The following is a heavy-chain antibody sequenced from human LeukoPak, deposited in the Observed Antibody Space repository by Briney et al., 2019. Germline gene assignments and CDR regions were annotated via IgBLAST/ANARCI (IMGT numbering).Heavy chain of an antibody. Sequence: GGSLRLSCAASGFTFSSYSMHWVRQAPGQGLEWVSSINRSSSYIYYADSVKGRFTISRDNAKNSLYLQMNSLRAEDTAVYYCATDSAGSSGYYPGIWGQGTLVTVSS. CDR3: ATDSAGSSGYYPGI. D-gene: IGHD3-22*01. CDR1: GFTFSSYS. V-gene: IGHV3-21*01. CDR2: INRSSSYI. J-gene: IGHJ4*02.